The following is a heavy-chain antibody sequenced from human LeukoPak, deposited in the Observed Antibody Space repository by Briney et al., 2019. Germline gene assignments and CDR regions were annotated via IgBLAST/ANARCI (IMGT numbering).Heavy chain of an antibody. D-gene: IGHD3-9*01. Sequence: SETLSLICSVSGDSIITAYWSWIRQSPEKGLEWIGYIYKIGNTDYNPSLKSRVTISLDTSKNQLSLSLKSVTAADTTVYYCAGRGQRYFRDWGQGTLVTVSS. CDR3: AGRGQRYFRD. CDR1: GDSIITAY. V-gene: IGHV4-59*08. J-gene: IGHJ1*01. CDR2: IYKIGNT.